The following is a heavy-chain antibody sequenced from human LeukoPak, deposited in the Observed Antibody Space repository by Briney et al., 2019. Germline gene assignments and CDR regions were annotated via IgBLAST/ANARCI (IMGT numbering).Heavy chain of an antibody. V-gene: IGHV4-34*01. CDR3: ARGGGATNNDHFDY. Sequence: SETLSLTCAVYGGSFSGYYWSWIRQPPGKALEWIGEINHSGSTNYNPSLKSRVTISVDTSKNQFSLKLSSVTAADTAVYYCARGGGATNNDHFDYWGQGTLVTVSS. J-gene: IGHJ4*02. CDR1: GGSFSGYY. D-gene: IGHD1-26*01. CDR2: INHSGST.